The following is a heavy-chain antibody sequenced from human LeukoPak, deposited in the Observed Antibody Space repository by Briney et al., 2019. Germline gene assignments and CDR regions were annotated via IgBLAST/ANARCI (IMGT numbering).Heavy chain of an antibody. V-gene: IGHV3-9*01. CDR1: GFTFSSYA. D-gene: IGHD3-22*01. CDR3: TKDRLFLHDALDI. CDR2: ISWNSGII. Sequence: GGSLRLSCAASGFTFSSYAMSWVRQAPGKGLEWVAGISWNSGIIDYADSVKGRFTISRDNAKNSLYLQMNSLRAEDTAFYYCTKDRLFLHDALDIWGQGTMVTVSS. J-gene: IGHJ3*02.